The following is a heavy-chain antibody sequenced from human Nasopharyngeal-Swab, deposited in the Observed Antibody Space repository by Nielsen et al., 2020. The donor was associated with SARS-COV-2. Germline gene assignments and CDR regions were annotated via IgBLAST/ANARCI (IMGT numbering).Heavy chain of an antibody. CDR1: GYTLTELF. CDR2: FDPEDGET. D-gene: IGHD6-19*01. Sequence: SVTVSCKVSGYTLTELFLHWLRQAPGNGPEGLVGFDPEDGETIYAQKFQGTVTMTEDTSTDTAYMELSSLRSEDTVVYYCATGAAVAGTPISYYYYYGMDVWGQGTTVTVSS. J-gene: IGHJ6*02. CDR3: ATGAAVAGTPISYYYYYGMDV. V-gene: IGHV1-24*01.